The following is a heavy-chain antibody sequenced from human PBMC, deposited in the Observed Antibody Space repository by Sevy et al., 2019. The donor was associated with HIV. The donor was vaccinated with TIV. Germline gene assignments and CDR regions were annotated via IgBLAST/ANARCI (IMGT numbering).Heavy chain of an antibody. CDR3: ARDVDIPMTAPDY. J-gene: IGHJ4*02. CDR1: GYSFTSYG. V-gene: IGHV1-18*04. Sequence: ASVKVSCEASGYSFTSYGMSWVRQAPGQGLEWMGWISAYNGNTNYAQNLQGRVTMTTDTSTTTAYMELRSLRSDDTAIYYCARDVDIPMTAPDYWGQGTLVTVSS. D-gene: IGHD5-18*01. CDR2: ISAYNGNT.